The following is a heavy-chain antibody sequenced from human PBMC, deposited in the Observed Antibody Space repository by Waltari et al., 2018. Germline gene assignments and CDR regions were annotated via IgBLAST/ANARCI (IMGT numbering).Heavy chain of an antibody. J-gene: IGHJ5*02. D-gene: IGHD6-19*01. CDR2: IYYSGST. Sequence: QLQLQESGPGLVKPSETLSLTCTVSGGSISSSSYYWGWIRQPPGKGLEWIGSIYYSGSTYYNPSLKSRVTISVDTSKNQFSLKLSSVTAADTAVYYCARDRQWLVQSQFDPWGQGTLVTVSS. CDR3: ARDRQWLVQSQFDP. V-gene: IGHV4-39*07. CDR1: GGSISSSSYY.